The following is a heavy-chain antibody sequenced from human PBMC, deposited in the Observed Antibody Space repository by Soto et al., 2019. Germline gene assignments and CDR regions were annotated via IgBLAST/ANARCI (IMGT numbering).Heavy chain of an antibody. CDR1: GGSISSSSYY. CDR2: IYYSGST. CDR3: ARHRTTVTTQSNYYYYYMDV. Sequence: SETLSLTCTVSGGSISSSSYYWGWIRQPPGKGLEWIGSIYYSGSTYYNPSLKSRVTISVDTSKNQFSLKLSSVTAADTAVYYCARHRTTVTTQSNYYYYYMDVWGKGTTVTVSS. D-gene: IGHD4-17*01. V-gene: IGHV4-39*01. J-gene: IGHJ6*03.